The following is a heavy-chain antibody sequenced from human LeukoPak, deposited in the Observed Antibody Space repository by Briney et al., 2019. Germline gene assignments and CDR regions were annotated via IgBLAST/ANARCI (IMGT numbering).Heavy chain of an antibody. CDR3: ARYTRLGELSFQSSSWFDP. D-gene: IGHD3-16*02. V-gene: IGHV3-74*01. CDR1: GFTFSSYG. Sequence: GGSLRLSCAASGFTFSSYGMHWVRQAPGKGLVWVSRIHSDGSITAYADSVKGRFTISRDNAKNSLYLQMNSLRAEDTAVYYCARYTRLGELSFQSSSWFDPWGQGTLVTVSS. CDR2: IHSDGSIT. J-gene: IGHJ5*02.